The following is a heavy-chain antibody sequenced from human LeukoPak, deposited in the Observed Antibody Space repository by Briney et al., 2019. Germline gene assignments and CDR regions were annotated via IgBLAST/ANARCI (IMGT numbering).Heavy chain of an antibody. CDR1: GGSISSGNYY. D-gene: IGHD3-9*01. V-gene: IGHV4-61*02. CDR2: IWTDGAP. Sequence: SETLSLTCTVSGGSISSGNYYWNWIRQPAGKGLEWIGRIWTDGAPTYRPSLKSRVTISVDTSKNQFSLKLSSVTAADTAVYYCARSATYYDILTGYSGGFDYWGQGTLVTVSS. CDR3: ARSATYYDILTGYSGGFDY. J-gene: IGHJ4*02.